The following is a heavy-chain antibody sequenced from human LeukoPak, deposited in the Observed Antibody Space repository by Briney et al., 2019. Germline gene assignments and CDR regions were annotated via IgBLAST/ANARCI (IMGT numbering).Heavy chain of an antibody. D-gene: IGHD2-15*01. V-gene: IGHV4-59*08. CDR3: ARVGRYCSGGSCYSVFGY. Sequence: ASETLSLTCTVSGGSINSYYWSWIRQPPGKGLEWIGYIYYSGSTNYNPSLKSRVTISVDTSKNQFSLKLSSVTAADTAVYYCARVGRYCSGGSCYSVFGYWGQGTLVTVSS. CDR1: GGSINSYY. CDR2: IYYSGST. J-gene: IGHJ4*02.